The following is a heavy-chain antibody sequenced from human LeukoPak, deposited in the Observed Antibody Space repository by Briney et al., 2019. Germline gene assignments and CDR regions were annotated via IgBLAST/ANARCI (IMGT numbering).Heavy chain of an antibody. Sequence: GGSLRLSCAASGFTFSSYVMRWVRQAPGKGLEWVAVISYDGSNKYYADSVKGRFTISRDNSKNTLYLQMNSLRAEDTAVYYCAKGIPYYYDSSGHWGAFDIWGQGTMVTVSS. CDR1: GFTFSSYV. V-gene: IGHV3-30*18. D-gene: IGHD3-22*01. CDR3: AKGIPYYYDSSGHWGAFDI. CDR2: ISYDGSNK. J-gene: IGHJ3*02.